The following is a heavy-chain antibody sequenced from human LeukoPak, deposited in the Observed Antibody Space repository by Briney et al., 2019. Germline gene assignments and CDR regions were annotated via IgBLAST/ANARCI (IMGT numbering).Heavy chain of an antibody. CDR2: INHSGST. V-gene: IGHV4-34*01. CDR1: GGSFSGYY. CDR3: ARVPNYYYYYMDV. J-gene: IGHJ6*03. Sequence: NPSETLSLTCAVYGGSFSGYYWSWIRQPPGKGLEWIGEINHSGSTNYNPSLKSRVTISVDTSRNQFSLKLSSVTAADTAVYYCARVPNYYYYYMDVWGEGTTVTISS.